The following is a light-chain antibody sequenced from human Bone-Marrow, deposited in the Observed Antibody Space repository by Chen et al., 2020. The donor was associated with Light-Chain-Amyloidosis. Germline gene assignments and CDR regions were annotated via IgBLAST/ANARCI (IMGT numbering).Light chain of an antibody. CDR3: QVWDRSSDRPV. V-gene: IGLV3-21*02. J-gene: IGLJ3*02. Sequence: YVLTQPSSVSVAPGQTATIACGGNNIGSTSVHWYQQPPGQAPLLVVYDDSDRPSGIPERLSGSNSGNTATLTISRVEAGDEADYYCQVWDRSSDRPVFGGGTKLTVL. CDR2: DDS. CDR1: NIGSTS.